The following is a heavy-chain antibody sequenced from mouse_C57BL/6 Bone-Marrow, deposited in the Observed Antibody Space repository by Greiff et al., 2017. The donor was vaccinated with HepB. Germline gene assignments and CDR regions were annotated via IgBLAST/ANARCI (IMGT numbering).Heavy chain of an antibody. J-gene: IGHJ2*01. CDR3: TRGDYYFDY. Sequence: VKLQESGAELVRPGASVTLSCKASGYTFTDYEMHWVKQTPVHGLEWIGAIDPETGGTAYNQKFKGKAILTADKSSSTAYMELRSLTSEDSAVYYCTRGDYYFDYWGQGTTLTVSS. V-gene: IGHV1-15*01. CDR2: IDPETGGT. D-gene: IGHD2-13*01. CDR1: GYTFTDYE.